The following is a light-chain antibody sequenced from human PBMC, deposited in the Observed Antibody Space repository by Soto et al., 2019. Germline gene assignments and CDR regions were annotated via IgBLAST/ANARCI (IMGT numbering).Light chain of an antibody. CDR1: QSVSSN. V-gene: IGKV3-15*01. Sequence: VLTQSPATLSVSPGESATLSCRASQSVSSNLAWYQQKPGQAPRLLIYGASTRATGIPARFSGSRSGTEFTLTISSLQSEDSAVYYCQQYINWPPLTFGGGTKVEIK. J-gene: IGKJ4*01. CDR2: GAS. CDR3: QQYINWPPLT.